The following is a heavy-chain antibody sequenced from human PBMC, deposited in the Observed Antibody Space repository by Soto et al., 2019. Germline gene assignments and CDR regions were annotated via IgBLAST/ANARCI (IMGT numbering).Heavy chain of an antibody. Sequence: GGSLRLSCAASGFSFKDYYMTWMRQTPGKGLEWISTITSSGGTTYYADSVKGRFTISRDNSKNTLYLQMNSLRAEDTAVYYCAKGRCSSTSCYRFDYWGQGTLVTVSS. CDR2: ITSSGGTT. CDR3: AKGRCSSTSCYRFDY. D-gene: IGHD2-2*02. CDR1: GFSFKDYY. J-gene: IGHJ4*02. V-gene: IGHV3-11*04.